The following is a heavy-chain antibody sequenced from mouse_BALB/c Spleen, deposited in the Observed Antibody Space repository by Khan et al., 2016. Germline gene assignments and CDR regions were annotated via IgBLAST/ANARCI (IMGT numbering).Heavy chain of an antibody. Sequence: QIQLVQSGPELKKPGETVKISCKASGYTFTNYGMTWVKQAPGKGLKWMGWINTNTGEPTYAEEFKGRFAFSLETSASTAYLQLNNLKNEDTATYCCARYGTGTLFSYGGQGTLVTVSA. CDR2: INTNTGEP. J-gene: IGHJ3*01. CDR3: ARYGTGTLFSY. CDR1: GYTFTNYG. V-gene: IGHV9-3*02. D-gene: IGHD2-1*01.